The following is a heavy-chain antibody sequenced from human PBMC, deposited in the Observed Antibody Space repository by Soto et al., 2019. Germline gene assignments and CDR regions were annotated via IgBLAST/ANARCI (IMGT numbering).Heavy chain of an antibody. CDR1: GGSISSYY. CDR3: ARLSYYYGSGSYYHFDY. J-gene: IGHJ4*02. V-gene: IGHV4-59*01. CDR2: IYYSGST. D-gene: IGHD3-10*01. Sequence: PSETLSLTCTVFGGSISSYYWSWIRQPPGKGLEWIGYIYYSGSTNYNPSLKSRVTISVDTSKNQFSLKLSSVTAADTAVYYCARLSYYYGSGSYYHFDYWGQGTLVTVSS.